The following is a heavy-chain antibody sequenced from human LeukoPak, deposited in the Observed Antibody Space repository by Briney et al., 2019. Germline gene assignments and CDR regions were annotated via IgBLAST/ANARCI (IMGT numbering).Heavy chain of an antibody. V-gene: IGHV4-39*07. D-gene: IGHD1-20*01. Sequence: SETLSLTCTVSGGSISSSSYYWGWIRQPPGKGLEWIGTINDSGSTYYNPSLKSRVTISVDTSKNQFSLKLNSVTAADTAVYYCARELITKADAFDIWGQGTMVTVSS. CDR3: ARELITKADAFDI. J-gene: IGHJ3*02. CDR2: INDSGST. CDR1: GGSISSSSYY.